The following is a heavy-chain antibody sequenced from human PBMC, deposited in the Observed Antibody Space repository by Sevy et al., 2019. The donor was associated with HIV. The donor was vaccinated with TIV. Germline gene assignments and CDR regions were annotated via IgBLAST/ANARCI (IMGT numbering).Heavy chain of an antibody. CDR2: INPNSGGT. CDR1: GYTFTGYY. Sequence: ASVKVSCKASGYTFTGYYMHWVRQAPGQGLEWMGWINPNSGGTNYAQKFQGRFTMNRDTSISKAYMELSRLRSDDTAVYYCASFWPGGYWFDPWGQGTLVTVSS. CDR3: ASFWPGGYWFDP. D-gene: IGHD3-3*01. J-gene: IGHJ5*02. V-gene: IGHV1-2*02.